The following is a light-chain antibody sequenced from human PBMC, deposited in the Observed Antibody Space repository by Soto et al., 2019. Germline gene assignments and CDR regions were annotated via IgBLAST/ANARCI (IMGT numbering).Light chain of an antibody. J-gene: IGKJ5*01. V-gene: IGKV3-11*01. CDR3: QQRRSWPPTIT. Sequence: EIVLTQSPATLSLSPGERATLSCRASQRVSTYLAWYQQRPGQAPRLLIYDASYRATDIPPRFSGSGSGTDFTLSISSLEPEDFVVYYCQQRRSWPPTITFGQGTRLDIK. CDR1: QRVSTY. CDR2: DAS.